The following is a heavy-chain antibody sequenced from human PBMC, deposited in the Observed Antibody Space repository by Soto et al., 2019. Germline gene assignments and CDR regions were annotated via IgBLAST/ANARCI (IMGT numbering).Heavy chain of an antibody. D-gene: IGHD3-22*01. J-gene: IGHJ3*02. CDR1: GGTFSSYA. V-gene: IGHV1-69*13. Sequence: ASVKVSCKASGGTFSSYAISWVRQAPGQGLEWMGGIIPIFGTANYAQKFQGRVTITAGESTSTAYMELSSLRSEDTAVYYCARDQTYYYDSSASDAFDIWGQGTMVTVSS. CDR3: ARDQTYYYDSSASDAFDI. CDR2: IIPIFGTA.